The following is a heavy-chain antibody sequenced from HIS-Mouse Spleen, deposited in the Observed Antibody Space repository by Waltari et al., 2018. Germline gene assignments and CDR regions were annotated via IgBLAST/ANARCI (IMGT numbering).Heavy chain of an antibody. CDR3: ARCLEIPLWFGELFQRPDAFDI. D-gene: IGHD3-10*01. CDR2: IYYSGST. V-gene: IGHV4-59*01. CDR1: GGSISSYY. Sequence: QVQLQESGPGLVKPSETLSLTCTVSGGSISSYYWSWIRQPPGKGLEWIGYIYYSGSTNYNPSLKSRVTISVDTSKNQFSLKLSSVTAADTAVYYCARCLEIPLWFGELFQRPDAFDIWGQGTMVTVSS. J-gene: IGHJ3*02.